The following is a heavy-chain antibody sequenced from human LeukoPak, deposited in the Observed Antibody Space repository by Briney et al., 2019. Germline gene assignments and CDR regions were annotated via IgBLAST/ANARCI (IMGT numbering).Heavy chain of an antibody. Sequence: SETLSLTCTVSGGSISTYYWNWIRQPPGKGLEWIGYVYYSGTTNFNPSLKSRVTISVDTSKNQFSLKLSSVTAADTAVYYCARSEGYSSSWSLWGQGTLVTVSS. J-gene: IGHJ4*02. CDR3: ARSEGYSSSWSL. D-gene: IGHD6-13*01. CDR1: GGSISTYY. V-gene: IGHV4-59*01. CDR2: VYYSGTT.